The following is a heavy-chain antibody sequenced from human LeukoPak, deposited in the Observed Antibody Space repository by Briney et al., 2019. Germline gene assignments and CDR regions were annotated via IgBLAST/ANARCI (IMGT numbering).Heavy chain of an antibody. Sequence: GASVKVSCKASGGTFSSYAISWVRQAPGQGLDCMGGIIPLFGTAHYAQKFQGRVTITVDESTSTTYMELSSLRSEDSAVYYCATVWGQGSSGYYPFWGQGTLVTVSS. J-gene: IGHJ4*02. CDR2: IIPLFGTA. CDR3: ATVWGQGSSGYYPF. V-gene: IGHV1-69*13. CDR1: GGTFSSYA. D-gene: IGHD3-22*01.